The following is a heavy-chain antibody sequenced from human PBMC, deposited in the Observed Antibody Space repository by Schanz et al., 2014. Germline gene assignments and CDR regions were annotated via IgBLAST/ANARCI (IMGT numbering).Heavy chain of an antibody. D-gene: IGHD2-21*02. CDR3: ARPSDSSWYMDV. Sequence: PGGSLRLSCAASGFTFSDYYMTWIRQAPGKGLEWVSDISDNGDSTHYADSVKGRFTISRDNAKNSLYLQMNSLRAEDTAVYYCARPSDSSWYMDVWGKGTTVTVSS. CDR2: ISDNGDST. J-gene: IGHJ6*03. V-gene: IGHV3-11*04. CDR1: GFTFSDYY.